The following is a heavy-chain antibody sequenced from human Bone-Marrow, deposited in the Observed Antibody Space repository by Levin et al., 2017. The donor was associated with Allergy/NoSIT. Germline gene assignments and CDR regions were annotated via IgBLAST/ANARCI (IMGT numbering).Heavy chain of an antibody. Sequence: SGPTLVKPTQTLTLTCTFSGFSLSPSGVAVGWIRQPPGKALEWLALNYWDDDKRYSPSLRSRLTITKDTSKNQVVLTMSNMDPVDTGTYYCAHRLDDRSSWSPYYFDYWGLGTPVTVSS. CDR3: AHRLDDRSSWSPYYFDY. D-gene: IGHD6-13*01. J-gene: IGHJ4*02. V-gene: IGHV2-5*02. CDR2: NYWDDDK. CDR1: GFSLSPSGVA.